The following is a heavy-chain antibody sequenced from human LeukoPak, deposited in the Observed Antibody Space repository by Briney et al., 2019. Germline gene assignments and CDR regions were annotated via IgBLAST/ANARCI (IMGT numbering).Heavy chain of an antibody. Sequence: SQTLSLTCTVSGGSISSGDYYWSWIRQPPGKGLEWIGYIYYSGSTYYNPSLKSRVTISVDTSKNQFSLKLSSVTAADMAVYYCARGGPYGTTDYWGQGTLVTVSS. J-gene: IGHJ4*02. CDR3: ARGGPYGTTDY. V-gene: IGHV4-30-4*01. CDR2: IYYSGST. CDR1: GGSISSGDYY. D-gene: IGHD3-10*01.